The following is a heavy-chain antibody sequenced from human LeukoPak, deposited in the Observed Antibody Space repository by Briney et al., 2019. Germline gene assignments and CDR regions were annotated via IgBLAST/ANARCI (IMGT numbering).Heavy chain of an antibody. J-gene: IGHJ6*02. CDR3: AKDIRDWDRTQPYFYNGMDV. D-gene: IGHD5-18*01. CDR2: ISWNSGSI. Sequence: GRSLRLSCAASGFTFDDYAMYWVRQAPGRGLEWVSGISWNSGSIGYADSVKGRFTISRDNAKNSLYPQMNSLRAEDTALYYCAKDIRDWDRTQPYFYNGMDVWGQGTTVTVSS. CDR1: GFTFDDYA. V-gene: IGHV3-9*01.